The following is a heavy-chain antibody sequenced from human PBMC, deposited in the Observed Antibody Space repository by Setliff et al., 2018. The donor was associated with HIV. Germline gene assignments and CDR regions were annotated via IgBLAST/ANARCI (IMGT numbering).Heavy chain of an antibody. J-gene: IGHJ3*01. CDR1: DYSISSGYY. CDR3: ARGGSYYDSSGTWGAFDL. D-gene: IGHD3-22*01. V-gene: IGHV4-38-2*01. Sequence: SETLSLTCAVSDYSISSGYYWGWIRQPPGKGLEWVGSIYYSGSTYYNPSLKSRVTISVDTSKNQFSLKLSSVTAADTAVYYCARGGSYYDSSGTWGAFDLWGQGTMVTVSS. CDR2: IYYSGST.